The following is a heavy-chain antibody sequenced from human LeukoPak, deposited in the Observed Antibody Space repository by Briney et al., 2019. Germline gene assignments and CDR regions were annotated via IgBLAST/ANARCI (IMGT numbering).Heavy chain of an antibody. CDR3: AIRFLEWLTVDAFDI. V-gene: IGHV4-34*01. CDR1: GGSFSGYY. D-gene: IGHD3-3*01. Sequence: SETLSLTCAVYGGSFSGYYWSWIRQPPGKGLEWIGSIYYSGSTYYNPSLKSRVTISVDTSKNQFSLKLSSVTAADTAAYYCAIRFLEWLTVDAFDIWGQGTMVTVSS. J-gene: IGHJ3*02. CDR2: IYYSGST.